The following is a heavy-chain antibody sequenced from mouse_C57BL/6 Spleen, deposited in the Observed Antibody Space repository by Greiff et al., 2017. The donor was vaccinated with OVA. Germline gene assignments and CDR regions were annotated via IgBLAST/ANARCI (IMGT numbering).Heavy chain of an antibody. V-gene: IGHV1-55*01. D-gene: IGHD1-1*01. J-gene: IGHJ2*01. Sequence: VQLQQPGAELVKPGASVKMSCKASGYTFTSYWITWVKQRPGQGLEWIGDIYPGSGSTNYNEKFKSKATLTVDTSSSTAYMQLSSLTSEDSAVYYCARYTTVVAEYYFDDWGQGTTLTVSS. CDR3: ARYTTVVAEYYFDD. CDR2: IYPGSGST. CDR1: GYTFTSYW.